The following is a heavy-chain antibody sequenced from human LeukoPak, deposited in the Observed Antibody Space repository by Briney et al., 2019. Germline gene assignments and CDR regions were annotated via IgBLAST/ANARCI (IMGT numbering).Heavy chain of an antibody. CDR2: IDTDGRII. J-gene: IGHJ4*02. V-gene: IGHV3-74*01. CDR3: VRGLGDY. CDR1: GFTLSSYW. Sequence: GGSLRLSCAASGFTLSSYWMHWVRQAPGEGLVWVSRIDTDGRIITHADSVKGRFTISRDNAKNTLYLQMNILRAEDTAVYYCVRGLGDYWGQGTLVTVSS.